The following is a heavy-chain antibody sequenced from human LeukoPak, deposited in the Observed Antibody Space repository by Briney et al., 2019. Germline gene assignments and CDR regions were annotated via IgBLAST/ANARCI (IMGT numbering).Heavy chain of an antibody. D-gene: IGHD3-10*01. J-gene: IGHJ5*02. CDR1: GYTFTSYG. Sequence: ASVKVSCKASGYTFTSYGISWVRQAPGQGLEWMGWISAYNGNTNYAQKLQGRVTMTTDTSTSTAYMELRSPRSDDTAVYYCARVRFGELSGWFDPWGQGTLVTVSS. V-gene: IGHV1-18*01. CDR2: ISAYNGNT. CDR3: ARVRFGELSGWFDP.